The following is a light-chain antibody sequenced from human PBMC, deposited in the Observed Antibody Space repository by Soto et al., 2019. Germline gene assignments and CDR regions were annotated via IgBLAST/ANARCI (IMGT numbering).Light chain of an antibody. Sequence: QSALTQPASVSGSPGQSITISCTGTSSDVGGYNYVSWYQQHPRKDPKLMIYDVSNRPSGVSNRFFGSKSGNTASLTISGLQAEDEADYYCSSYTSSSTSDVFGTGTKLTVL. CDR1: SSDVGGYNY. CDR3: SSYTSSSTSDV. J-gene: IGLJ1*01. CDR2: DVS. V-gene: IGLV2-14*01.